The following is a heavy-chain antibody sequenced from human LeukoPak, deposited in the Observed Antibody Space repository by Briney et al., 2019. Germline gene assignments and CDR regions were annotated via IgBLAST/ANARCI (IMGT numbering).Heavy chain of an antibody. J-gene: IGHJ4*02. V-gene: IGHV3-15*01. CDR2: IKSKTDGGTT. CDR3: ARGAGTGMYYFDY. Sequence: GGSLRLSCAASGFTFSNAWMSWVRQAPGKGLEWVGRIKSKTDGGTTDYAAPVKGRFTISRDDSKNTLYLQMNSLRAEDTAVYYCARGAGTGMYYFDYWGQGTLVTVSS. D-gene: IGHD6-19*01. CDR1: GFTFSNAW.